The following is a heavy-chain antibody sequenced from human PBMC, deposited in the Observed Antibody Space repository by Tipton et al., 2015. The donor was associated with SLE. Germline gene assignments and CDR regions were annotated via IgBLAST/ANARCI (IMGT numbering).Heavy chain of an antibody. V-gene: IGHV4-38-2*02. D-gene: IGHD3-10*01. Sequence: TLSLTCTVSDYSISSGYYWGWLRQPPGKGLEWIGSIYHSGSTYYNPSLKSRVTISVDTSTNQFSLKLSSVTAADTAVYYCAGRGVRGVIITSVYWGQGTLVTVSS. CDR2: IYHSGST. CDR1: DYSISSGYY. J-gene: IGHJ4*02. CDR3: AGRGVRGVIITSVY.